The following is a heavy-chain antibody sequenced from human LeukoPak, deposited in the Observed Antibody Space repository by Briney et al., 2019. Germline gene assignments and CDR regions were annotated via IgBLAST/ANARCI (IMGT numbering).Heavy chain of an antibody. CDR2: ISPSGSTT. CDR3: ARGGLGPREKFDY. J-gene: IGHJ4*02. Sequence: ASVKVSCKASGYTFTRNYMHWVRQAPGQGPEWMGIISPSGSTTTYAQKFQGRVTMTRDTSTSTVYMELSSLRSEDTAAYYCARGGLGPREKFDYWGQETLVTVSS. CDR1: GYTFTRNY. V-gene: IGHV1-46*01. D-gene: IGHD6-19*01.